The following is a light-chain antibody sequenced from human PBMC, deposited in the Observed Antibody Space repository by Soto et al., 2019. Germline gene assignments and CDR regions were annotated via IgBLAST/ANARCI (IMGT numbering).Light chain of an antibody. CDR2: DAS. Sequence: EIVMTQPPVTLSVSPGERATLSCRASQSVGSNLAWYQQKPGQAPRLLMYDASTRATGIPARFSGSGSGTEFTLTISSLQSEDFAVYYCQQYNNWPPWTFGQGTKVDIK. CDR3: QQYNNWPPWT. V-gene: IGKV3-15*01. CDR1: QSVGSN. J-gene: IGKJ1*01.